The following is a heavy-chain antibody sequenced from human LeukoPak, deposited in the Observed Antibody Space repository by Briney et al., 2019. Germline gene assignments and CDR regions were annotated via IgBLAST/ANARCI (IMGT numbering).Heavy chain of an antibody. CDR1: GGSFSGYY. J-gene: IGHJ2*01. V-gene: IGHV4-34*01. CDR2: INHSGST. CDR3: ARGLYDLSL. D-gene: IGHD3-3*01. Sequence: SETLSLNCAVYGGSFSGYYWSWLRQPPGKGLEWIGEINHSGSTNYNPSLKSRVTISVDTSKKQFSLKLSSVTAADTAVYYCARGLYDLSLWGRGTLVTVSS.